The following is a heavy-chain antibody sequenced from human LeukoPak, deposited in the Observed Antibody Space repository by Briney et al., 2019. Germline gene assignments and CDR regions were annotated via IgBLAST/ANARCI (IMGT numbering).Heavy chain of an antibody. J-gene: IGHJ4*02. Sequence: SETLSLTCTVSGGSISSGSYYWSWIRQPAGKGLEWIGRIYTSGSTNYNPSLKSRVTISLNTSKNQFSLKLSSVTAADTAVYYCANSIDFDYGDYYFDYWGQGALVTISS. CDR3: ANSIDFDYGDYYFDY. V-gene: IGHV4-61*02. D-gene: IGHD4-17*01. CDR2: IYTSGST. CDR1: GGSISSGSYY.